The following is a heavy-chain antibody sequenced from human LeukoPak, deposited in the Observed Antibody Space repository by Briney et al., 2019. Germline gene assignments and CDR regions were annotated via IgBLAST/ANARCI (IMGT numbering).Heavy chain of an antibody. J-gene: IGHJ4*02. Sequence: PGGSLRLSCAASGFIVSGNYMSWVSQAPGKGLEGVSVIYSGGSTYYADSVKGRFTISRDNSKNTLYLQMNSLRAEDTAVYYCAAHSSSKTRFDYWGQGTLVTVSS. CDR2: IYSGGST. CDR3: AAHSSSKTRFDY. V-gene: IGHV3-66*01. CDR1: GFIVSGNY. D-gene: IGHD6-6*01.